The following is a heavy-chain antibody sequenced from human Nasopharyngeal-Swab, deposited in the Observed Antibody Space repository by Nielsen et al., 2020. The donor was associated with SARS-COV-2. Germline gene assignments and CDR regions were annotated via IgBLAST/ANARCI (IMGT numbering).Heavy chain of an antibody. CDR1: GFTVSSNY. CDR3: ARDTDSSGYYIGFDY. V-gene: IGHV3-7*01. Sequence: GESLKISCAASGFTVSSNYMSWVRQAPGKGLEWVANIKQDGSEKYYVDSVKGRFTISRDNAKNSLYLQMNSLRAEDTAVYYCARDTDSSGYYIGFDYWGQGTLVTVSS. J-gene: IGHJ4*02. D-gene: IGHD3-22*01. CDR2: IKQDGSEK.